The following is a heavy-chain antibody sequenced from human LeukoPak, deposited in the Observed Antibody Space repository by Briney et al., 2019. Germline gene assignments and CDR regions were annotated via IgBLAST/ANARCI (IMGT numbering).Heavy chain of an antibody. CDR1: GFTFSGHA. J-gene: IGHJ4*02. Sequence: GGSLRLSCAASGFTFSGHAMGWVRQAPGKGLEWVSAMSGNGGSIGYADSVKGRFTISRDHSKNTLYLQMNSLRAEDTAVYYCAKDYDFWSGYYPDWGQGTLVTVSS. CDR2: MSGNGGSI. V-gene: IGHV3-23*01. D-gene: IGHD3-3*01. CDR3: AKDYDFWSGYYPD.